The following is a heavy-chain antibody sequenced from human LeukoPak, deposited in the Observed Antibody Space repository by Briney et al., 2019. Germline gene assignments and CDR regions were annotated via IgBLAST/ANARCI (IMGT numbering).Heavy chain of an antibody. J-gene: IGHJ4*02. CDR1: GFTFSSYW. D-gene: IGHD5-12*01. CDR2: IDGDGSST. CDR3: ARGYSGYFYY. V-gene: IGHV3-74*01. Sequence: GCSLTLPYAASGFTFSSYWMQWVRQAPGKGRAWVSRIDGDGSSTNYADSVKGRFTISRDHAKNTLYLQMNSLRAEDTAVYYCARGYSGYFYYWGQGTLVTVSS.